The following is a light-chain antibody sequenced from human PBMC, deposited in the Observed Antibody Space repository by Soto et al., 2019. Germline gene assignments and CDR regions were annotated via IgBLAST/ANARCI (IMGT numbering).Light chain of an antibody. J-gene: IGLJ2*01. V-gene: IGLV2-14*01. CDR1: SSDVGGYIY. Sequence: QSALTQPASVSGSPGQSITISCTGTSSDVGGYIYVSWYQQHPGKAPKLMIYDVSNRPSGVSNRFSGSKSGNTASLTISGLQAEDEADYYCSSYTGSSTYVVFGGGTK. CDR2: DVS. CDR3: SSYTGSSTYVV.